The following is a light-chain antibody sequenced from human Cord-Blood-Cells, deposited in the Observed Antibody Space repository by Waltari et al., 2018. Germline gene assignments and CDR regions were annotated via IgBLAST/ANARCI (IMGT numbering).Light chain of an antibody. Sequence: TLSSGHSSYAIAWHQQQPEKGPRYLMKLNSDGSHSKGDGIPDRFSGSSSGAERYLTISSLQSEDEADYYCQTWGTGVFGGGTKLTVL. J-gene: IGLJ3*02. CDR1: SGHSSYA. CDR2: LNSDGSH. CDR3: QTWGTGV. V-gene: IGLV4-69*01.